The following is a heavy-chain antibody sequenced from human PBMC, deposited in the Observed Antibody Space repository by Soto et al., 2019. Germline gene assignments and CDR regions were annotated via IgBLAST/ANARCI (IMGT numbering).Heavy chain of an antibody. V-gene: IGHV4-30-2*01. Sequence: SETLSLTCAVSGGSISSGGYSFICIRQPPGKGLEWIGYIYHSGSTYYNPSLKSRVTISVDRSKNQFSLKLSSVTAADTAVYYCARGSNCSSTSCYFDYWGQGTLVTVSS. CDR1: GGSISSGGYS. CDR2: IYHSGST. CDR3: ARGSNCSSTSCYFDY. J-gene: IGHJ4*02. D-gene: IGHD2-2*01.